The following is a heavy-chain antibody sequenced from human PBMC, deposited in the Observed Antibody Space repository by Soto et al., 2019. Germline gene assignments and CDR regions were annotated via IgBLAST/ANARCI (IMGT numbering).Heavy chain of an antibody. CDR2: IYHSGST. Sequence: SETLSLTCAVSGGSISSGGYSWSWIRQPPGKGLEWIGYIYHSGSTYYNPSLKSRVTISVDRSKNQFSLKLSSVTAADPAVYYSARGTPCMRAFDIWGKGTMVTVSS. D-gene: IGHD2-8*01. CDR3: ARGTPCMRAFDI. CDR1: GGSISSGGYS. V-gene: IGHV4-30-2*01. J-gene: IGHJ3*02.